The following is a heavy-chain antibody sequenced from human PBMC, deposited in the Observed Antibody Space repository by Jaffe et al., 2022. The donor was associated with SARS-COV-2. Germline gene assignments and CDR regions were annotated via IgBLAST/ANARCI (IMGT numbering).Heavy chain of an antibody. Sequence: QVQLQQSGPGLVKPSQTLSLTCAISGDSVSSNSAAWNWIRQSPSRGLEWLGRTYYRSKWYNDYAVSVKSRITINPDTSKNQFSLQLNSVTPEDTAVYYCARGAQPVRAINYYGMDVWGQGTTVTVSS. J-gene: IGHJ6*02. D-gene: IGHD6-13*01. CDR3: ARGAQPVRAINYYGMDV. CDR2: TYYRSKWYN. V-gene: IGHV6-1*01. CDR1: GDSVSSNSAA.